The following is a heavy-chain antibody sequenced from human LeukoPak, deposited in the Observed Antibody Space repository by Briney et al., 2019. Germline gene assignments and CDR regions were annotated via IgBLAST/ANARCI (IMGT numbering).Heavy chain of an antibody. J-gene: IGHJ4*02. CDR3: ARDLDY. CDR2: IYHSGST. Sequence: SETLSLTCAVSGGSISSGGYSWSWIRQPPGKGLEWIGYIYHSGSTYYNPSLKSRVTTSVDRSKNQFSLKLSSVTAADTAVYYCARDLDYWGQGTLVTVSS. V-gene: IGHV4-30-2*01. CDR1: GGSISSGGYS.